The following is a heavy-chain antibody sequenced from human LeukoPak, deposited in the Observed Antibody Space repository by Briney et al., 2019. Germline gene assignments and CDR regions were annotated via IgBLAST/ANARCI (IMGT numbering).Heavy chain of an antibody. J-gene: IGHJ4*02. Sequence: GGSLRLSCAASGFTFSSYWMSWVRQAPGKGLEWVANIKQDGSEKYYVDSVKGRFTISRDNAKNSLHLQMNTLGAEDTAVYYCARDWVMYYYDSSGYSDYWGQGTLVTVSS. CDR1: GFTFSSYW. CDR2: IKQDGSEK. CDR3: ARDWVMYYYDSSGYSDY. D-gene: IGHD3-22*01. V-gene: IGHV3-7*01.